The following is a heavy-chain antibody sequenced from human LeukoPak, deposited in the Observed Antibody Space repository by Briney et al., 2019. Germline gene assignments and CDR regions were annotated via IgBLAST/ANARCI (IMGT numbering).Heavy chain of an antibody. CDR2: IYHSGST. CDR1: GGSISSGGYS. Sequence: SETLSLTCAVSGGSISSGGYSWSWIRQPPGKGLEWIGYIYHSGSTYYNPSLKSRVTISVDTSKNQFSLKLSSVTAADTAVYYCARGHYYYYGMDVWGQGTTVTVSS. J-gene: IGHJ6*02. V-gene: IGHV4-30-2*01. CDR3: ARGHYYYYGMDV.